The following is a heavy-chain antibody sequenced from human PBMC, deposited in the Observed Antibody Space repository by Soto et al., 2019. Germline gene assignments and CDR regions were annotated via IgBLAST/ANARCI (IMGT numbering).Heavy chain of an antibody. J-gene: IGHJ6*02. CDR1: GYTFTSYG. V-gene: IGHV1-18*01. CDR3: ARDPYGDYPGYYGMDV. Sequence: QVQLVQSGAEVKKPGASVKVSCKASGYTFTSYGISWVRQAPGQGLEWMGWISAYNGNTNYAQKLQGRVTMTTDTATSTAYMELRSLRSDDTAVYYCARDPYGDYPGYYGMDVWGQGTTVTVSS. D-gene: IGHD4-17*01. CDR2: ISAYNGNT.